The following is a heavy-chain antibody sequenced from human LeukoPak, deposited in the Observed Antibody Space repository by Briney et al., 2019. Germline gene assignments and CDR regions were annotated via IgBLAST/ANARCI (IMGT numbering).Heavy chain of an antibody. J-gene: IGHJ4*02. CDR1: GFTFDDYG. CDR3: ARESYYYDSSGYYYDLPRD. V-gene: IGHV3-20*04. CDR2: INWNGGST. D-gene: IGHD3-22*01. Sequence: GGSLRLSCAASGFTFDDYGMSWVRQAPGKGLEWVSGINWNGGSTAYGDSVKGRFTISRDNAKRSLYLQMNSLRVDDTAVYYCARESYYYDSSGYYYDLPRDWGQGTLVTVSS.